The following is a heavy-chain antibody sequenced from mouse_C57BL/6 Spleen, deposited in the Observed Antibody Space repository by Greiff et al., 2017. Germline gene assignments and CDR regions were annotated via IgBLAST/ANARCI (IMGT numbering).Heavy chain of an antibody. V-gene: IGHV1-19*01. Sequence: VQLKQSGPVLVKPGASVKMSCKASGYTFTDYYMNWVKQSHGKSLEWIGVINPYNGGTSYNQKFKGKATLTVDKSSSTAYMELNSLTSEDSAVYYCARGRQLRLRYYYAMDYWGQGTSVTVSS. J-gene: IGHJ4*01. D-gene: IGHD3-2*02. CDR2: INPYNGGT. CDR3: ARGRQLRLRYYYAMDY. CDR1: GYTFTDYY.